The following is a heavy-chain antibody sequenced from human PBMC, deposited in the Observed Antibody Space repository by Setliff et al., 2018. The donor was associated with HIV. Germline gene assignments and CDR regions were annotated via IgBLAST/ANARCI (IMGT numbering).Heavy chain of an antibody. D-gene: IGHD3-3*01. V-gene: IGHV5-51*01. CDR3: ARPPPYYNFWSGYDAFDI. J-gene: IGHJ3*02. Sequence: GESLKISCKGSGYSFTSYWIGWVRQMPGKGLEWMGIIYPGDSDTRYSPSFQGQVTISADKSISTAYLQWSSLKASDTAMYYCARPPPYYNFWSGYDAFDIWGQGTMVTVSS. CDR1: GYSFTSYW. CDR2: IYPGDSDT.